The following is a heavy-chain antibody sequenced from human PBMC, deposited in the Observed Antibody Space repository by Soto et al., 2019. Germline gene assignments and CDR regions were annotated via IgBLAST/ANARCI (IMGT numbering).Heavy chain of an antibody. CDR1: GFTFSSYG. CDR3: AKDVDYDFWSGYPKNYGMDV. Sequence: GGSLRLSCAASGFTFSSYGMHWVRQAPGKGLEWVAVISYDGSNKYYADSVKGRLTISRDNSKNTLYLQMNSLRAEDTAVYYCAKDVDYDFWSGYPKNYGMDVWGQGTTVTVSS. J-gene: IGHJ6*02. V-gene: IGHV3-30*18. D-gene: IGHD3-3*01. CDR2: ISYDGSNK.